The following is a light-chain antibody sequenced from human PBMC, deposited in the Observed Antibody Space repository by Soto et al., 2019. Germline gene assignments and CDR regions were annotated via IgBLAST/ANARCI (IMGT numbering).Light chain of an antibody. CDR1: ISIIGSNT. J-gene: IGLJ7*01. Sequence: QPVLTQPPSASGTPGQRVTISCSGSISIIGSNTVNWYQQLPGTAPKLLIYSNNQRPSGVPDRFSGSKSGTSASLAISGLQSEDEADYYCAAWDDSLNGAVFGGGTQLTVL. CDR3: AAWDDSLNGAV. CDR2: SNN. V-gene: IGLV1-44*01.